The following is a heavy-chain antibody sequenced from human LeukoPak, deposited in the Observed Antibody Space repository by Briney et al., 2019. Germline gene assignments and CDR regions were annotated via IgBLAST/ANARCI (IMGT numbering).Heavy chain of an antibody. D-gene: IGHD1-1*01. J-gene: IGHJ4*02. Sequence: SQTLSLTCTVTGDSISSGAYYWSWIRQPPGKGLEWIGYFYGSGSASYNPSLKSRVTISVDRSNNQFSLKMSSVTAADTAVYYCVRDVSQRRHFDYWGQGTLVTVSS. CDR3: VRDVSQRRHFDY. V-gene: IGHV4-30-2*01. CDR2: FYGSGSA. CDR1: GDSISSGAYY.